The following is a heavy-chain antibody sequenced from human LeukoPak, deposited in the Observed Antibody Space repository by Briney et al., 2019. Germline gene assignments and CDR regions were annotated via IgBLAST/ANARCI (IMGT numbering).Heavy chain of an antibody. Sequence: PGGSLRLSCAASGFTVSSNYMSWVRQAPGKGLEWVSAISGSGGSTYYADSVKGRFTISRDNSKNTLYLQMNSLRAEDTAVYYCANFHSPTTAVVPAATDYWGQGTLVTVSS. V-gene: IGHV3-23*01. J-gene: IGHJ4*02. CDR3: ANFHSPTTAVVPAATDY. CDR1: GFTVSSNY. CDR2: ISGSGGST. D-gene: IGHD2-2*01.